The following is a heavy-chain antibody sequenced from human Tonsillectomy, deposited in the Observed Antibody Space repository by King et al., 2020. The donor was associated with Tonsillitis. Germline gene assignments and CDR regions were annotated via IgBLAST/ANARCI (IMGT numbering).Heavy chain of an antibody. Sequence: VQLVESGGGLVQPGGSLRLSCAASGFTFSSYSMNWVRQAPGKGLEWVSYISSSSTIYYADSVKGRFTISRDNAKNSLYLQMNSLRAEDTAVYYCARPQRWLQNPLDYWGQGTLVTVSS. CDR3: ARPQRWLQNPLDY. V-gene: IGHV3-48*01. D-gene: IGHD5-24*01. CDR2: ISSSSTI. J-gene: IGHJ4*02. CDR1: GFTFSSYS.